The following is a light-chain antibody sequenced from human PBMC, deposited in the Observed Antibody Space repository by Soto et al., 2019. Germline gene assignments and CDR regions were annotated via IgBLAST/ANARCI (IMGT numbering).Light chain of an antibody. CDR1: SSDVGGYNY. Sequence: QSALTQPRSVSGSPGQSVTISCTGTSSDVGGYNYVSWYQQHPGKAPKLMIYDVGKRPSGVPDRFSGSKSGNTASLTIFGLQDEDEADYYCCSYAGSYTKVFGGGTKLTVL. V-gene: IGLV2-11*01. CDR3: CSYAGSYTKV. J-gene: IGLJ2*01. CDR2: DVG.